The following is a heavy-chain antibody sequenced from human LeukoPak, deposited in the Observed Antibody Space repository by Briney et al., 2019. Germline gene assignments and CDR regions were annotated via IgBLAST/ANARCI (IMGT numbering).Heavy chain of an antibody. CDR2: ISTSGTAI. Sequence: GGSLRLSCAASGFTFSSYEMNWVRQAPGKGLEWVSYISTSGTAIYYADSVKGRFTISRDNAKHSLYLQMNSLRGEDTAVYYCAKEKPAYGMDVWGQGTTVTVSS. J-gene: IGHJ6*02. CDR3: AKEKPAYGMDV. CDR1: GFTFSSYE. V-gene: IGHV3-48*03.